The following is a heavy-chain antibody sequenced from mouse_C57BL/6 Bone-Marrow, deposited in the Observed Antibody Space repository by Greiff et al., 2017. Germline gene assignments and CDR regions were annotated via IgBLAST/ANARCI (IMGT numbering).Heavy chain of an antibody. Sequence: VQLVESGAELMKPGASVKLSCKATGYTFTGYWIEWVKQRPGHGLEWIGEILPGSGSTSYNEKFKGKATFTADTSSNTAYMQLSSLTTEDSAIYYCARDGYYGVYAMDYWGQGTSVTVSS. CDR2: ILPGSGST. J-gene: IGHJ4*01. CDR1: GYTFTGYW. D-gene: IGHD2-3*01. V-gene: IGHV1-9*01. CDR3: ARDGYYGVYAMDY.